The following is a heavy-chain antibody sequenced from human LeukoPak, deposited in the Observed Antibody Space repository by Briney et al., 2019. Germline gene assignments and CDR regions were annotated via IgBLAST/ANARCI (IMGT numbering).Heavy chain of an antibody. CDR2: ISSSGSAI. Sequence: GGSLRLSCAASGFTFSDYYMTWIRQAPGKGLQWVSYISSSGSAIKYSDSVKGRFGISRDNAKSSLYLQMNSLRAEDTAVYYCAAVQMQRSSWYDYYYMDVWGKGTTVTVSS. J-gene: IGHJ6*03. CDR3: AAVQMQRSSWYDYYYMDV. D-gene: IGHD6-25*01. CDR1: GFTFSDYY. V-gene: IGHV3-11*01.